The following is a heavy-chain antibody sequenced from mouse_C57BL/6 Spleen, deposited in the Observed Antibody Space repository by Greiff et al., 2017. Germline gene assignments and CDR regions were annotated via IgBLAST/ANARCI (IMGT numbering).Heavy chain of an antibody. J-gene: IGHJ2*01. Sequence: VHLVESGAELVRPGASVTLSCKASGYTFTDYEMHWVKQTPVHGLEWIGAIDPETGGTAYNQKFKGKAILTADKSSSTAYMELRSLTSEDSAVYYCTRWGTTVVAKDYWGQGTTLTVSS. CDR2: IDPETGGT. CDR1: GYTFTDYE. CDR3: TRWGTTVVAKDY. V-gene: IGHV1-15*01. D-gene: IGHD1-1*01.